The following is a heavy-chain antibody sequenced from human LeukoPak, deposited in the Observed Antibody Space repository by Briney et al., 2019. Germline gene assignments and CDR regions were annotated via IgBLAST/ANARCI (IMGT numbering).Heavy chain of an antibody. CDR1: GFTFSSYA. Sequence: GGSLRLSCAASGFTFSSYAMSWVRQAPGKGLEWVSGISGSGGSTYYADSVKGRFTISRDNSKNTLYLQMNSLRAEDTAVYYCAKDFYGSGRYYDYDAFDVWGQGTMVTVSS. CDR2: ISGSGGST. D-gene: IGHD3-10*01. V-gene: IGHV3-23*01. CDR3: AKDFYGSGRYYDYDAFDV. J-gene: IGHJ3*01.